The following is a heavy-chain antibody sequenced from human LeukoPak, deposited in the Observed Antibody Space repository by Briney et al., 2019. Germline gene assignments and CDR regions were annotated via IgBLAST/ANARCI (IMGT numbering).Heavy chain of an antibody. CDR3: ARGLPYYYDGSGYSDYFSY. J-gene: IGHJ4*02. CDR2: ISAYNGNT. Sequence: ASVKVSCKASGYTFTSYGISWVRQAPGQGLEWMGWISAYNGNTNYAQKLQGRVTMTTDTSTSTAYMELRSLRSDDTAVYYCARGLPYYYDGSGYSDYFSYWGQGTLVTVSS. D-gene: IGHD3-22*01. CDR1: GYTFTSYG. V-gene: IGHV1-18*01.